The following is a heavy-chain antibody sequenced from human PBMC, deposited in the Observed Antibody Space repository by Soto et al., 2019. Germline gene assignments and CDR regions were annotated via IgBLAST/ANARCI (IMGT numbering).Heavy chain of an antibody. D-gene: IGHD2-21*02. Sequence: QVQLVQSGAEVKKPGSSVKVSCKASGGTFSSYAISWVRQAPGQGLEWMGGIIPIFGTANYAQKFQGRVTITADESTSTDYMELSSLRSEDTAVYYCARPSAYCGGDCYPFDYWGQGTLVTVSS. J-gene: IGHJ4*02. CDR3: ARPSAYCGGDCYPFDY. CDR1: GGTFSSYA. CDR2: IIPIFGTA. V-gene: IGHV1-69*12.